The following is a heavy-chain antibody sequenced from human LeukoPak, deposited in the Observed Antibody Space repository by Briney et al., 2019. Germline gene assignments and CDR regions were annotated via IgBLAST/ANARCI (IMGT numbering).Heavy chain of an antibody. CDR3: ARGMVGSSWYSGYWFDP. CDR1: GYTFTGYY. V-gene: IGHV1-2*02. D-gene: IGHD6-13*01. CDR2: INPNSGGT. Sequence: ASVKVSCKASGYTFTGYYMHWVRQAPGQGLEWMGWINPNSGGTNYAQKFQGRVTMTRDTSISTAYMELSSLRSEDTAVYYCARGMVGSSWYSGYWFDPWGQGTLVTVSS. J-gene: IGHJ5*02.